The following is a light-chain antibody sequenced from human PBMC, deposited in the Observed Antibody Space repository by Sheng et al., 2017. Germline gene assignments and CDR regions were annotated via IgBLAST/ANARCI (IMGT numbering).Light chain of an antibody. J-gene: IGKJ5*01. CDR2: DAS. CDR3: QQFYIYPLT. V-gene: IGKV1-13*02. CDR1: HVISAA. Sequence: QLTQSPSSLSASVGDRVTITCRASHVISAALAWYQQRPGKAPKLLIYDASTLGSGVPSRFSGSGSGTDFSLTISSLQPEDFASYYCQQFYIYPLTFGQGTRLEIK.